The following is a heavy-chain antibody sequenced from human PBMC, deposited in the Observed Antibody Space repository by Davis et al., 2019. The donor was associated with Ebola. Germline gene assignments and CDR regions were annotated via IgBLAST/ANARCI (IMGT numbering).Heavy chain of an antibody. CDR3: ARAIVGATYYYYGMDV. CDR2: INSDGSST. V-gene: IGHV3-74*01. Sequence: GESLKVSCAASGFTFSSSGMHWVRQAPGKGLVWVSRINSDGSSTSYADSVKGRFTISRDNAKNTLYLQMNSLRAEDTAVYYCARAIVGATYYYYGMDVWGKGTTVTVSS. J-gene: IGHJ6*04. CDR1: GFTFSSSG. D-gene: IGHD1-26*01.